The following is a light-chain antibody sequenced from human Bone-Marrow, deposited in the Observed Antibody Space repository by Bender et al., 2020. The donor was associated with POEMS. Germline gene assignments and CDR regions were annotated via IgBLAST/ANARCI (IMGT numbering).Light chain of an antibody. V-gene: IGLV1-47*01. CDR3: QSYDSSLGRVL. CDR2: TNN. Sequence: QSVLTQPPSASGTPGQKVTMSCSGSTSNIGQNDVSWYQQVPGTAPKLLINTNNQRPSGVPDRFSGSKSGTSASLAITGLQAEDEADYYCQSYDSSLGRVLFGGGTKLTVL. J-gene: IGLJ2*01. CDR1: TSNIGQND.